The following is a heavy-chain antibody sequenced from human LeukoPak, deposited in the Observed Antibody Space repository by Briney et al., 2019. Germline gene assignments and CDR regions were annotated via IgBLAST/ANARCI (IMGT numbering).Heavy chain of an antibody. CDR1: GGSISSGSYY. CDR3: ARDPTYYYGSGIGAFDI. CDR2: IYTSGST. J-gene: IGHJ3*02. Sequence: SQTLSLTCTVSGGSISSGSYYWSWIRQPAGKGLEWIGRIYTSGSTNYNPSLKSRVTISVDTSKNQFSLKLSSVTAADTAVYYCARDPTYYYGSGIGAFDIWGQGTMVTVSS. V-gene: IGHV4-61*02. D-gene: IGHD3-10*01.